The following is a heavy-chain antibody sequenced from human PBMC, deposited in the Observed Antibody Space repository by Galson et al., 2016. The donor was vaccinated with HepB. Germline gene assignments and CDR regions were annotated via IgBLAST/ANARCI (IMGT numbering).Heavy chain of an antibody. J-gene: IGHJ4*02. CDR1: GNTISLDT. CDR2: ITPISGTV. V-gene: IGHV1-69*13. Sequence: SVKVSCKAPGNTISLDTVTWVRLAPGQGLEWVGGITPISGTVSYSRKFQGRVNIGAGGSAGTAYMELTNLTSDDTAVYYCATEVSREWARGYYFDHWGQGTLVTVSS. D-gene: IGHD3-3*01. CDR3: ATEVSREWARGYYFDH.